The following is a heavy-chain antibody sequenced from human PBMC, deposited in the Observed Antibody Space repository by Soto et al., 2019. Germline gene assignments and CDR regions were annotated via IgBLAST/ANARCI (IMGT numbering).Heavy chain of an antibody. CDR3: ARGGLQSDYYYYYGMDV. Sequence: ASVKVSCKASGYTFTDYYLYWVRQAPGQGFEWMGWINPNSGNTGYAQKFQGRVTMTRNTSISTAYMELSSLRSEDTAVYYCARGGLQSDYYYYYGMDVWGQGTTVTVSS. D-gene: IGHD4-4*01. J-gene: IGHJ6*02. V-gene: IGHV1-8*02. CDR1: GYTFTDYY. CDR2: INPNSGNT.